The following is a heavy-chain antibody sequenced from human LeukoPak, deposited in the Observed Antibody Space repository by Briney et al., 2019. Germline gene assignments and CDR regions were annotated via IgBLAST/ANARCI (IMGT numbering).Heavy chain of an antibody. Sequence: GESLKISCKGSGYSFTSYWISWVRQMPGKGLEWMGRIDPSDSYTNYSPSFQGHVTISADKSISTAYLQWSSLKASDTAMYYCARQGVGGSSWYYYYRMDVWGKGTTVTVSS. CDR2: IDPSDSYT. CDR3: ARQGVGGSSWYYYYRMDV. CDR1: GYSFTSYW. D-gene: IGHD6-13*01. V-gene: IGHV5-10-1*01. J-gene: IGHJ6*04.